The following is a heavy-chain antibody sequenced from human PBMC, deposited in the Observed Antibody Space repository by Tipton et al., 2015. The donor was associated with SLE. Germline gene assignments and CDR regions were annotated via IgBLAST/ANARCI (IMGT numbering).Heavy chain of an antibody. CDR1: GGSISSGGYY. D-gene: IGHD2-8*01. J-gene: IGHJ5*02. Sequence: TLSLTCTVSGGSISSGGYYWSWIRQPPGKGPGWIGRITNSGNTYYTPSFQSRVTMSVDTPKNHFSLKLSSVTAADTAVYYCARHDTNYGRNWFDPWGQGTLVTVSS. CDR2: ITNSGNT. CDR3: ARHDTNYGRNWFDP. V-gene: IGHV4-39*01.